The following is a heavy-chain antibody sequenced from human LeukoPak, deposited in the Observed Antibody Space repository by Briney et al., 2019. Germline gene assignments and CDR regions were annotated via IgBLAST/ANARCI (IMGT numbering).Heavy chain of an antibody. CDR1: GFTFDDYA. V-gene: IGHV3-9*01. D-gene: IGHD5-24*01. Sequence: GGSLRLSCAASGFTFDDYAMHWVRQAPGKGLEWVSGISWNSGSIGYADSVKGRFTISRDNAKNSLYLQMNSLRAEDTALYYCAKDRRDGYNRGYFDLWGRGTLVTVSS. CDR2: ISWNSGSI. J-gene: IGHJ2*01. CDR3: AKDRRDGYNRGYFDL.